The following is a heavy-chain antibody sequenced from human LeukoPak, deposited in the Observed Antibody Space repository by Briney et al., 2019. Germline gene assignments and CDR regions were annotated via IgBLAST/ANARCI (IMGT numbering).Heavy chain of an antibody. CDR2: ISYDGSNK. CDR1: GFTFSSYA. CDR3: ANGDSSSWYDDAFDI. J-gene: IGHJ3*02. Sequence: GGSLRLSCAASGFTFSSYAMHWVRQAPGKGLEWVAVISYDGSNKYYADSVKGRFTISRDNSKNTLYLQMNSLRAEDTAVYYCANGDSSSWYDDAFDIRGQGTMVTVSS. D-gene: IGHD6-13*01. V-gene: IGHV3-30-3*01.